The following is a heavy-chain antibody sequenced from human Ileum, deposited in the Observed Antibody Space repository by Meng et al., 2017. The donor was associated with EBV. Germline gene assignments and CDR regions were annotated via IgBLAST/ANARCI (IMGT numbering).Heavy chain of an antibody. V-gene: IGHV3-15*01. CDR2: IRNKTNGGTA. CDR1: GFTFTNAW. Sequence: VEVVEFGGGLVKAGGSLRLYCAASGFTFTNAWMSWVRQAPGKGLEWVGSIRNKTNGGTADDAAPVKGRFSISRDDSKNTLYLQMNSLKIEDTAMYYCTTGKQWLVPWGQGTLVTVSS. D-gene: IGHD6-19*01. J-gene: IGHJ5*02. CDR3: TTGKQWLVP.